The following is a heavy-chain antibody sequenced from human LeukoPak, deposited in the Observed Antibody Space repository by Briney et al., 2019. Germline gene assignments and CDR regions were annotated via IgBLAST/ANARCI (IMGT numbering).Heavy chain of an antibody. V-gene: IGHV4-59*08. CDR1: GGPINSFY. CDR3: ARHVSGIYGSRGDFDY. J-gene: IGHJ4*02. CDR2: IHSNGGT. Sequence: SETLSLTCSVSGGPINSFYWSWIRQPPGKGLEWIGYIHSNGGTNYNPSLKSRVTMSVDTSKNQFSLKLNSVTAADSAVYFCARHVSGIYGSRGDFDYWAREPWSPSPQ. D-gene: IGHD3-10*01.